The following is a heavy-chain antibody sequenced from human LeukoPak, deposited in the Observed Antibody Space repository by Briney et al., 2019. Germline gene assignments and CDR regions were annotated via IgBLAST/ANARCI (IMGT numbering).Heavy chain of an antibody. J-gene: IGHJ4*02. CDR2: IYSGGTI. CDR3: VGEGKY. Sequence: PGGSLRLSCAASGFSVRTNYMSWVRQAPGKGLEWVSVIYSGGTIRYADSLKGRFSISRDNSKNTLYLQMNSLRAEDTAVYYCVGEGKYWGQGTLVTVSS. CDR1: GFSVRTNY. D-gene: IGHD4-17*01. V-gene: IGHV3-53*01.